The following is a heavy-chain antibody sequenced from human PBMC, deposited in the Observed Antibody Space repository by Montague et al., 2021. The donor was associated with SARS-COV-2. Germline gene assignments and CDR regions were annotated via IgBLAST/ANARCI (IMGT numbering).Heavy chain of an antibody. CDR3: AKEHGGDYYDFWSGTNLASDYPYYGMDV. V-gene: IGHV4-38-2*02. CDR2: IFQSGTT. CDR1: GYSISDGYY. Sequence: SETLSLTCTVSGYSISDGYYWVWIRQPPGKGLEWIGNIFQSGTTYYNPSLKRRSTMSVDTSKNQFSLKLSSVTAADTAVYYCAKEHGGDYYDFWSGTNLASDYPYYGMDVWGQGTTVTVSS. D-gene: IGHD3-3*01. J-gene: IGHJ6*02.